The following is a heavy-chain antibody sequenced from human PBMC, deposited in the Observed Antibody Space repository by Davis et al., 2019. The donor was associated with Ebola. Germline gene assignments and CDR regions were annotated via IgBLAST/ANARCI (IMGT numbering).Heavy chain of an antibody. V-gene: IGHV5-51*01. CDR2: IYPGDSDT. J-gene: IGHJ4*02. CDR1: GYSFTNYW. Sequence: GESLKISCQGSGYSFTNYWIGWVRQMPGRGLEWMGIIYPGDSDTRYSPSFRGQVTISADKSISTAYLQWSSLKASDTAMYYCARRVRYASSWYFDYWGQGTLVTVSS. CDR3: ARRVRYASSWYFDY. D-gene: IGHD6-13*01.